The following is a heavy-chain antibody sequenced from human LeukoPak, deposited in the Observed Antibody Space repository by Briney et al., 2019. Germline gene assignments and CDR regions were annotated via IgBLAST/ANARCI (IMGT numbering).Heavy chain of an antibody. Sequence: SETLSLTCAVSGGSISSSNWWSWVRPPPGKGLEWIGEIYHSGSTNYNPSLKSRVTISVDKSKNQFSLKLSSVTAADTAVYYCASGGLTASRYYYYGMDVWGKGTTVTVSS. D-gene: IGHD1-20*01. CDR2: IYHSGST. J-gene: IGHJ6*04. V-gene: IGHV4-4*02. CDR3: ASGGLTASRYYYYGMDV. CDR1: GGSISSSNW.